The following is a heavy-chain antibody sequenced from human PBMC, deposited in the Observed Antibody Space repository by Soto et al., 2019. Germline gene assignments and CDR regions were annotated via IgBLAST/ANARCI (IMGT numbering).Heavy chain of an antibody. CDR3: ARDLMTGPGITKGWFDP. J-gene: IGHJ5*02. CDR2: IIPIFGTV. D-gene: IGHD3-3*01. Sequence: QVQLVQSGAEVKKAGSSVKVSCKASGGTFSSYAIRWVRQAPGQGLEWMGGIIPIFGTVNYAQNFQGRVSITADKSTSTAYMELSSLRSEDTAVYYCARDLMTGPGITKGWFDPWGQGTLVTVSS. CDR1: GGTFSSYA. V-gene: IGHV1-69*06.